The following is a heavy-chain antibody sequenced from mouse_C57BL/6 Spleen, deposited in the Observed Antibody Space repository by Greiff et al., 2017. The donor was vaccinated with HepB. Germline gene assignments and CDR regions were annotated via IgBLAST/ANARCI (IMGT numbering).Heavy chain of an antibody. CDR3: ARAITTVVAKGLFAY. Sequence: QVQLQQPGAELVKPGASVKLSCKASGYTFTSYWMHWVKQRPGQGLEWIGMIHPNSGSTNYNEKFKSKATLTVDKSSSTAYMQLSSLTSEDSAVYYCARAITTVVAKGLFAYWGQGTLVTVSA. CDR2: IHPNSGST. J-gene: IGHJ3*01. V-gene: IGHV1-64*01. D-gene: IGHD1-1*01. CDR1: GYTFTSYW.